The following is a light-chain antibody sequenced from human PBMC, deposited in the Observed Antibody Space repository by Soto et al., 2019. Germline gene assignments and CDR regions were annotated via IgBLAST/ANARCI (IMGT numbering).Light chain of an antibody. J-gene: IGKJ1*01. Sequence: EIVLTQSPATLSLSPGERATLSCRASQSVSRYLSWYQQKPGHAPRHLIDAASNRATGIPARFSGSGSGTDFTFTISSREPEAFAVYDGKLRSNWTVTFGQWTRVQ. CDR2: AAS. V-gene: IGKV3-11*01. CDR3: KLRSNWTVT. CDR1: QSVSRY.